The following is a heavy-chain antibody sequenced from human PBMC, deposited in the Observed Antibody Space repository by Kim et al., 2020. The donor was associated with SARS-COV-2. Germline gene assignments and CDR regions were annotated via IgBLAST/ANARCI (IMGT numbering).Heavy chain of an antibody. D-gene: IGHD3-22*01. J-gene: IGHJ6*02. CDR2: IWYDGSNK. CDR3: AREDLHYYDSSGYPVSLPAGYYYYGMDV. CDR1: GFTFSSYG. Sequence: GGSLRLSCAASGFTFSSYGMHWVRQAPGKGLEWVAVIWYDGSNKYYADSVKGRFTISRDNSKNTLYLQMNSLRAEDTAVYYCAREDLHYYDSSGYPVSLPAGYYYYGMDVWGQGTTVTVSS. V-gene: IGHV3-33*01.